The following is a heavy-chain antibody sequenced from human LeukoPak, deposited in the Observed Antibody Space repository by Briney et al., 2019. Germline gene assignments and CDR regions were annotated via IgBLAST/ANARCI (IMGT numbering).Heavy chain of an antibody. Sequence: SETLPLTCSVSGDSISSGSFYWSWIRQPAGRGLEWIGRIYPSGSTNYNPSLKSRVTISVDTSKNQFSLKLSSVTAADTAVYYCARVFPYYYGSGSYWLGWFDPWGQGTLVTVSS. D-gene: IGHD3-10*01. CDR2: IYPSGST. CDR3: ARVFPYYYGSGSYWLGWFDP. J-gene: IGHJ5*02. V-gene: IGHV4-61*02. CDR1: GDSISSGSFY.